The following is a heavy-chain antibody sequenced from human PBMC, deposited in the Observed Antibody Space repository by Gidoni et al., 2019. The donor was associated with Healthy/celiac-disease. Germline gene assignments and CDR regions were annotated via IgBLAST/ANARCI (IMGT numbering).Heavy chain of an antibody. CDR2: ISYDGSNK. Sequence: QVQLVESGGGVVQPGRSLGLPCAASGFTFSSYGMPWGRQAPGKGLEWVAVISYDGSNKYYADSVKGRFTISRDNSKNTLYLQMNSLRAEDTAVYYCAKGSYSPHDYFDYWGQGTLVTVSS. CDR1: GFTFSSYG. J-gene: IGHJ4*02. CDR3: AKGSYSPHDYFDY. D-gene: IGHD1-26*01. V-gene: IGHV3-30*18.